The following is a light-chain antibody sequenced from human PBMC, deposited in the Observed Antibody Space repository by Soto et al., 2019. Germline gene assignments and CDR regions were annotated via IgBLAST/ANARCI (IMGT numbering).Light chain of an antibody. J-gene: IGKJ5*01. CDR1: QSVSSH. CDR3: QQYHNWPPIT. CDR2: GAS. Sequence: EIMMTQSPATLSVSPGGRATLSCRASQSVSSHLAWYQHKPGQAPRLLIYGASTRASGIPARFSGSGSETDFTLTISSLQSEDSAVYCCQQYHNWPPITFGQGTRLEIK. V-gene: IGKV3-15*01.